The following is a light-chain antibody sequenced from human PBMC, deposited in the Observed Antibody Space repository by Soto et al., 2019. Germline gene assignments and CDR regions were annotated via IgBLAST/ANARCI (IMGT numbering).Light chain of an antibody. CDR2: GAS. J-gene: IGKJ2*01. V-gene: IGKV3-20*01. CDR1: QSVSSSY. Sequence: IVWTQSPGTLSLSPGERATLSCRASQSVSSSYLAWYQQKPGQAPRLLIYGASSRATGIPDRYSGSGSGTDFTFTISRLEPEDCAVYYCQQYGSSPNTFGQGTMLEIK. CDR3: QQYGSSPNT.